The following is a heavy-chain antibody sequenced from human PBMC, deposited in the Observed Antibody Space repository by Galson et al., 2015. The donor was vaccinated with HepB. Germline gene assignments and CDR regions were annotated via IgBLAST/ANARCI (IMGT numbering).Heavy chain of an antibody. D-gene: IGHD2/OR15-2a*01. CDR1: EFTFSNYF. CDR2: ISYDGSDK. CDR3: ARDAPTKEYDY. V-gene: IGHV3-30-3*01. Sequence: SLRLSCAASEFTFSNYFVHWVRQAPGKGLEWVAAISYDGSDKHYADSVKGRFTISRDNSKSTLSLQMNSLRGEDTAVYYCARDAPTKEYDYWGQGTLVTVSS. J-gene: IGHJ4*02.